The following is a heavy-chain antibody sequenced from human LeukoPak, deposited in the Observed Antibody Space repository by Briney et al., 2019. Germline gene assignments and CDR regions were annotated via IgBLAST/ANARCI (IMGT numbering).Heavy chain of an antibody. D-gene: IGHD1-26*01. CDR3: ARHLMGMGATTAYLHH. CDR1: GFTFSDYS. Sequence: PGGSLRLSSAASGFTFSDYSMNWVRQAPGKGLGWVSSISRSSRHVYYAGSVKGRFTISRDDGKNSLYLQMNSLRAEDMAVYYCARHLMGMGATTAYLHHWGQGTLVTVSS. J-gene: IGHJ1*01. V-gene: IGHV3-21*06. CDR2: ISRSSRHV.